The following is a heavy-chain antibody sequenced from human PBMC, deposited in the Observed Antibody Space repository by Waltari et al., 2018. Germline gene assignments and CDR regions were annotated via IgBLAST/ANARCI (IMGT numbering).Heavy chain of an antibody. CDR3: TRRELGGAFDP. CDR1: GGTFGRYA. J-gene: IGHJ5*02. V-gene: IGHV1-69*12. Sequence: QVQLVQSGAEVKKPGSSVKVSCKASGGTFGRYAISWVRQAPGEGLEWMGGIIPIFGTAPNYAQKFQGRLTVTADESTATVYMDLSSLRSDDTAIYYCTRRELGGAFDPWGQGTLVTVSS. CDR2: IIPIFGTAP. D-gene: IGHD3-16*01.